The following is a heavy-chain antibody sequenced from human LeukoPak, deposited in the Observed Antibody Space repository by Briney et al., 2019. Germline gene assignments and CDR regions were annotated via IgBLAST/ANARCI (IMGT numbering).Heavy chain of an antibody. CDR3: AKDRYCSGGSCLRGLDY. J-gene: IGHJ4*02. CDR1: GFTFSSYG. D-gene: IGHD2-15*01. CDR2: ISGSGGST. Sequence: GGTLRLSCAASGFTFSSYGMSWVRQAPGKGLEWVSAISGSGGSTYYADSVKGRFTIARDNSKNRLYLQMNSLRGEDTAVYYCAKDRYCSGGSCLRGLDYWGQGTLVTVSS. V-gene: IGHV3-23*01.